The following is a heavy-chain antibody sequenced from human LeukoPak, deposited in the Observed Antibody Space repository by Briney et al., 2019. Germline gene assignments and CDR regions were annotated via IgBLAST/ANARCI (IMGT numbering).Heavy chain of an antibody. Sequence: SETLSLTCTVSGGSISSSSYYWGWIRQPPGKGLEWIGSIYYSGSTYYNPSLKSRVTISVDTSKNQFSLKLSSVTAADTAVYYCARVPLLMVRGEEYYFDYWGQGTLVTVSS. J-gene: IGHJ4*02. CDR1: GGSISSSSYY. D-gene: IGHD3-10*01. V-gene: IGHV4-39*07. CDR2: IYYSGST. CDR3: ARVPLLMVRGEEYYFDY.